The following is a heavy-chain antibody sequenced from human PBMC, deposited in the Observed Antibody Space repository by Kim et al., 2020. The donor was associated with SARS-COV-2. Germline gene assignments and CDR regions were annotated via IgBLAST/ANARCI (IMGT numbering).Heavy chain of an antibody. Sequence: KSRVTISVDTSKNQFSLKLSSVTAADTAVYYCARDSRLDYYDSSVYAFDIWGQGTMVTVSS. D-gene: IGHD3-22*01. V-gene: IGHV4-59*01. J-gene: IGHJ3*02. CDR3: ARDSRLDYYDSSVYAFDI.